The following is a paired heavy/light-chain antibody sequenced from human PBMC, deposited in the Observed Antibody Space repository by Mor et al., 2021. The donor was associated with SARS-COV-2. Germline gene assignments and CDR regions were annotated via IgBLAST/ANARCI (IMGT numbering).Light chain of an antibody. Sequence: DIQMTQSPSSLSASVGDRVTITCQASQDISNYLNWYQQKPGKAPKLLIYDASNLETGVPSRFSGSGSGTDFTFTISSLQPEDIATYYCQQYDNLPLHFGQGTKLEIK. J-gene: IGKJ2*01. CDR3: QQYDNLPLH. CDR1: QDISNY. V-gene: IGKV1-33*01. CDR2: DAS.
Heavy chain of an antibody. CDR2: ISYDGSNK. CDR3: ARVRQQLARTTNYYYYGMDV. Sequence: QVQLVESGGGVVQPGRSLRLSCAASGFTFSSYAMHWVRQAPGKGLEWVAVISYDGSNKYYADSVKGRFTISRDNSKNTLYLQMNSLRAEDTAVYYCARVRQQLARTTNYYYYGMDVWGQGTTVTVSS. D-gene: IGHD6-13*01. V-gene: IGHV3-30*01. J-gene: IGHJ6*02. CDR1: GFTFSSYA.